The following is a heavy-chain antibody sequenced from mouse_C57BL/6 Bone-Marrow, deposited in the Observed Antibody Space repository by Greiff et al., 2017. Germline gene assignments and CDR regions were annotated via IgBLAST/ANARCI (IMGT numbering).Heavy chain of an antibody. J-gene: IGHJ2*01. Sequence: EVQLQQSGPVLVKPGASVKMSCKASGYTFTDYYMNWVKQSHGKSLEWIGVINPYNGGTSHNQKFKGKATLTVDKSSSTAYMELKSLTSEDSAVYYCARGDGYYPFDYWGQGTTLTVSS. CDR2: INPYNGGT. D-gene: IGHD2-3*01. CDR1: GYTFTDYY. V-gene: IGHV1-19*01. CDR3: ARGDGYYPFDY.